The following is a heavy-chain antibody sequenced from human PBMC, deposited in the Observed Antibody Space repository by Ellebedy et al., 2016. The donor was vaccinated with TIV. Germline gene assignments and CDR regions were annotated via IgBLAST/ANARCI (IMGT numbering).Heavy chain of an antibody. CDR1: GGSISSYY. D-gene: IGHD3-10*01. J-gene: IGHJ4*02. Sequence: SETLSLTXTVSGGSISSYYWSWIRQPPGKGLEWIGYIYYSGSTNYNPSLKSRVTISVDTSKNLFSLKLSSVTAADTAVYYCARGPGGYVDYWGQGTLVTVSS. CDR3: ARGPGGYVDY. CDR2: IYYSGST. V-gene: IGHV4-59*01.